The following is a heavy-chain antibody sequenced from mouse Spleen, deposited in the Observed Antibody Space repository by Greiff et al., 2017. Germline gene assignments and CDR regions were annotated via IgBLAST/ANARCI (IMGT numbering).Heavy chain of an antibody. CDR2: INPSTGYT. V-gene: IGHV1-7*01. CDR3: ARDHYDYFDY. Sequence: QVQLQQSGAELAKPGASVKMSCKASGYTFTSYWMHWVKQRPGQGLEWIGYINPSTGYTEYNQKFKDKATLTADKSSSTAYMQLSSLTSEDSAVYYCARDHYDYFDYWGQGTTLTVSS. CDR1: GYTFTSYW. D-gene: IGHD1-2*01. J-gene: IGHJ2*01.